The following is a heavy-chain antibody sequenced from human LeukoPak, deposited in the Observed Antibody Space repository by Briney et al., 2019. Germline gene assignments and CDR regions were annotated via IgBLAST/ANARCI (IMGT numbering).Heavy chain of an antibody. D-gene: IGHD3-10*01. CDR1: GYFISTISSSYY. V-gene: IGHV4-38-2*01. J-gene: IGHJ4*02. CDR2: IHHGGNC. Sequence: PSETLSLTCAVSGYFISTISSSYYWGWIRQPPGKGLEWIGSIHHGGNCYYNPSLKGRLTISVDTSKNQFSLKLSSLTAADTATYYCARQTFDSGSLFYTYWGQGTPVTVSS. CDR3: ARQTFDSGSLFYTY.